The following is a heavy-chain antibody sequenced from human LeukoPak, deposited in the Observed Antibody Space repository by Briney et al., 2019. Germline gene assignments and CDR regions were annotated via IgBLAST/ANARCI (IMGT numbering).Heavy chain of an antibody. J-gene: IGHJ3*02. CDR3: AKGSRNWNDWGDAFDI. Sequence: GGSLRLSCVASGFTFTNSAMTWVRQAPGKGLEWVSAISGSGGVTYSADSVKGRFTISRDNSKNTLYLQMNSLRAEDTAVYYCAKGSRNWNDWGDAFDIWGQGTMVTVSS. D-gene: IGHD1-1*01. CDR1: GFTFTNSA. CDR2: ISGSGGVT. V-gene: IGHV3-23*01.